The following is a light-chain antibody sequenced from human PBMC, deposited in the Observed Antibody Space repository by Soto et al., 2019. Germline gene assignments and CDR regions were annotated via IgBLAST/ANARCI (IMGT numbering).Light chain of an antibody. CDR2: RNN. CDR1: SSNIGSNT. CDR3: AAWDDSLNGYV. V-gene: IGLV1-44*01. Sequence: QSVLTQPPSASGTPGQRVTISCSGSSSNIGSNTVNWYQQLPGTAPKLLIYRNNQRPSGVPDRFSGSKSGTSASLAISGLQSEDEADYYCAAWDDSLNGYVFGTGTNLTVL. J-gene: IGLJ1*01.